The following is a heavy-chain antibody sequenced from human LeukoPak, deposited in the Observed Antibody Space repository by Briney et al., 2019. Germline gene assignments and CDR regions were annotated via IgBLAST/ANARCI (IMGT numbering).Heavy chain of an antibody. CDR3: ARGQRITIFGVVTMYYYYMDV. Sequence: SETLSLTCTVSGYSISSGYYWGWIRQPPGKGLEWIGSIYHSGSTYYNPSLKSRVTISVDTSKNQFSLKLSSVTAADTAVYYCARGQRITIFGVVTMYYYYMDVWGKGTTVTVSS. J-gene: IGHJ6*03. D-gene: IGHD3-3*01. CDR1: GYSISSGYY. V-gene: IGHV4-38-2*02. CDR2: IYHSGST.